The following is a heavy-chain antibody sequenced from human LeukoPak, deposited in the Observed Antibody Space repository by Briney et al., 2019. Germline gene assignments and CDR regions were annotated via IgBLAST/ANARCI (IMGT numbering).Heavy chain of an antibody. D-gene: IGHD2-15*01. Sequence: GGSLRPSCAASGFTFGNEAMSWVRQAPERGLEWVSSISAGGGTTYYADSVKGRFTISRDNSKNTLYLQMNSLRAEDTAVYYCAKDGTTPLFDYWGQGTLVTVSS. V-gene: IGHV3-23*01. CDR3: AKDGTTPLFDY. J-gene: IGHJ4*02. CDR2: ISAGGGTT. CDR1: GFTFGNEA.